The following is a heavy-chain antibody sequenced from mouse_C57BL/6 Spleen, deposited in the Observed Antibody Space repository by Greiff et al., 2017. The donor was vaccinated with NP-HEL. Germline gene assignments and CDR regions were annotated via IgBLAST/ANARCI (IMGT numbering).Heavy chain of an antibody. J-gene: IGHJ3*01. CDR3: AREGIYYDYDGFAY. Sequence: VQLQQSGAELVRPGTSVKVSCKASGYAFTNYLIEWVKQRPGQGLEWIGVINPGSGGTNYNEKFKGKATLTADKSSSTSYMQLSSLTSDDSAVYFCAREGIYYDYDGFAYWGQGTLVTVSA. D-gene: IGHD2-4*01. CDR2: INPGSGGT. V-gene: IGHV1-54*01. CDR1: GYAFTNYL.